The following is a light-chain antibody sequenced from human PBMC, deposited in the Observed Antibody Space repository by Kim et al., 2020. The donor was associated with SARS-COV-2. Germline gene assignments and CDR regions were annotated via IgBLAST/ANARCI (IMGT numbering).Light chain of an antibody. CDR1: QSVSNY. V-gene: IGKV3-11*01. J-gene: IGKJ3*01. Sequence: EIVLTQSPVTLSLSPGERATLSCRASQSVSNYLAWYQQKPGQAPRLLIYDASNRATGIPARFSGSGSGTDFTLTISSLEPEDVAVYYCQQRRNWPLITFGPGTKVDIK. CDR2: DAS. CDR3: QQRRNWPLIT.